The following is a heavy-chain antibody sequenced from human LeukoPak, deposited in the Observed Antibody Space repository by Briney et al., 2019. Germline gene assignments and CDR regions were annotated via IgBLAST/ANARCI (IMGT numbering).Heavy chain of an antibody. Sequence: GGSLRLSCAASGFTFSSYAMSWIRQAPGKGLEWVSSIFGSGGVTHYADSVRGRFTISRDNSKNTLYLQMNSLRAEDTGVYYCAKDLVSPRSVGSSEKVDYWGQGTLVTVSS. CDR1: GFTFSSYA. CDR3: AKDLVSPRSVGSSEKVDY. V-gene: IGHV3-23*01. D-gene: IGHD3-10*01. J-gene: IGHJ4*02. CDR2: IFGSGGVT.